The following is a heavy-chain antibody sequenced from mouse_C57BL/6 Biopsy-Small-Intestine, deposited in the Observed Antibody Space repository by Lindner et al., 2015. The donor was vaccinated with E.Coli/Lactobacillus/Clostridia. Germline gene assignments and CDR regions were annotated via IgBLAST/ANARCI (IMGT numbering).Heavy chain of an antibody. D-gene: IGHD1-1*01. V-gene: IGHV5-4*01. CDR2: INDGGSYT. Sequence: VQLQESGGGLVKPGGSLKLSCAASGFTFSNYALSWARQTPGKRLEWVATINDGGSYTYYPDNIKGRFTISRDNAKNSLNLQMSHLRSEDTAMYYCAVTTMVPTGTMDYWGQGTSVTVSS. CDR3: AVTTMVPTGTMDY. CDR1: GFTFSNYA. J-gene: IGHJ4*01.